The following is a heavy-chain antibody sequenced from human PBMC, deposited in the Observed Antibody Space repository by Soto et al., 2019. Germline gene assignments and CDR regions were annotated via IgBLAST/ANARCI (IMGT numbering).Heavy chain of an antibody. CDR2: INHSGST. Sequence: QVQLQQWGAGLLKPSETLSLTCAVYGGSFSGYYWSWIRQPPGKGLEWIGEINHSGSTNYNPSLKSRVTISVDTSKNQFSLKLNSVTAAATAVYYCARGGIQPLDSWGQGTLVPVSS. CDR3: ARGGIQPLDS. V-gene: IGHV4-34*01. D-gene: IGHD5-18*01. J-gene: IGHJ4*02. CDR1: GGSFSGYY.